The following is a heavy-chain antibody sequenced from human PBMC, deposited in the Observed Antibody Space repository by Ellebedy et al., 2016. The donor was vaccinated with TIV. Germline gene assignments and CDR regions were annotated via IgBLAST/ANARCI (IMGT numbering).Heavy chain of an antibody. CDR2: IYYSGST. J-gene: IGHJ6*02. Sequence: SETLSLTXTVSGGSISSSSYYWGWIRQPPGKGLEWIGSIYYSGSTYYNPSLKSRVTISVDTSKNQFSLKLSSVTAADTAAYYCATQRASITMVRGVIISSTYYYYGMDVWGQGTTVTVSS. V-gene: IGHV4-39*01. CDR3: ATQRASITMVRGVIISSTYYYYGMDV. D-gene: IGHD3-10*01. CDR1: GGSISSSSYY.